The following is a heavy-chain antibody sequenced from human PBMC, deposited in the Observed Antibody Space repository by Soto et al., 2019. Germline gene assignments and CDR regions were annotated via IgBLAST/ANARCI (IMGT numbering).Heavy chain of an antibody. Sequence: QLQLQESGPGLVKPSETLSLTCTVSGGSISSGSYYWALVRQPPGNELEWIGYIYYSGSTYYNPTLTSRATMSRDPSKTQFSLKLNSEIAADTAVYDSVRQPHHPYVEYCGQGSLVIVSS. D-gene: IGHD2-2*01. CDR3: VRQPHHPYVEY. V-gene: IGHV4-39*01. J-gene: IGHJ4*02. CDR2: IYYSGST. CDR1: GGSISSGSYY.